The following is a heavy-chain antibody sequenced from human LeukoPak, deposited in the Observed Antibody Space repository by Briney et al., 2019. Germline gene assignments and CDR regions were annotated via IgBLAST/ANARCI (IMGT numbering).Heavy chain of an antibody. J-gene: IGHJ5*02. CDR3: ARGARTPSGYGSRTAGRANWFDP. CDR2: INHSGST. V-gene: IGHV4-34*01. D-gene: IGHD5-12*01. Sequence: ASETLSLTCAVYGGSFSGYYWCWIRQPPGKGLEWIGEINHSGSTNYNPSLKSRVTISVDTSKNQFSLKLSSVTAADTAVYYCARGARTPSGYGSRTAGRANWFDPWGQGTLVTVSS. CDR1: GGSFSGYY.